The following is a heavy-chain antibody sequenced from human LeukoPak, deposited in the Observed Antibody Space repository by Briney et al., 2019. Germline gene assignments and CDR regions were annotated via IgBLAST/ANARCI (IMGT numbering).Heavy chain of an antibody. CDR3: ARLPRCTGNNCYYYHGMDV. J-gene: IGHJ6*02. D-gene: IGHD1-1*01. Sequence: PGGSLRLSCAASGFIVSNNYMSWVRQTRGKGLEWVSGTSRSGGSTYYADSVKGRFTISRDNSKNTLYLKMNSLRVEDTAVYYCARLPRCTGNNCYYYHGMDVWGQGSTVTVSS. CDR2: TSRSGGST. V-gene: IGHV3-53*01. CDR1: GFIVSNNY.